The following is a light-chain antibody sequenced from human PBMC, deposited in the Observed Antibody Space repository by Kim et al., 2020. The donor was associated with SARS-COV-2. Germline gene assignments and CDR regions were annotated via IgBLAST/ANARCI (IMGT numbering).Light chain of an antibody. CDR3: TSYTSTITWV. CDR1: SSDIGGYNF. V-gene: IGLV2-14*03. CDR2: GVS. Sequence: QSITISCTGTSSDIGGYNFVSWYQQHPHTAPKLMIYGVSKRPSGVSNRFSGSKSGNTASLTISGLQAEDEADYYCTSYTSTITWVFGGGTQLTVL. J-gene: IGLJ3*02.